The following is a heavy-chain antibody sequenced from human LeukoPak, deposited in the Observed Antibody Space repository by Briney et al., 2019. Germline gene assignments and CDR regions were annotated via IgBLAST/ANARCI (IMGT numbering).Heavy chain of an antibody. J-gene: IGHJ4*02. CDR3: ARAPRGGRYFDY. CDR2: IYSGGST. Sequence: PGGSLRLSCAASGFTVSSNYMSWVRQAPGKGLEWVSVIYSGGSTYYADSVKGRFTISRDNSKNTLYLQMNSLRAEDTAVHYCARAPRGGRYFDYWGQGTLVTVSS. CDR1: GFTVSSNY. D-gene: IGHD3-16*01. V-gene: IGHV3-53*01.